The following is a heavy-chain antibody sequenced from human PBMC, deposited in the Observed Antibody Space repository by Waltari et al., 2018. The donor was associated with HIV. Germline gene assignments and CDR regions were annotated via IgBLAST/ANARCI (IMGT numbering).Heavy chain of an antibody. CDR1: GDSVSCRSYY. CDR3: ARIVASAGLRFDR. V-gene: IGHV4-61*03. CDR2: IDYTGRA. D-gene: IGHD2-21*01. J-gene: IGHJ5*02. Sequence: VQLQESGPGLVKSSETLSLTCSVSGDSVSCRSYYWSWMRQPPGKGLEWIGNIDYTGRANYNPSLKTRVTISVDTSKNHFSLKLTFVTAGDTAIYYCARIVASAGLRFDRWGQGSLVTVSS.